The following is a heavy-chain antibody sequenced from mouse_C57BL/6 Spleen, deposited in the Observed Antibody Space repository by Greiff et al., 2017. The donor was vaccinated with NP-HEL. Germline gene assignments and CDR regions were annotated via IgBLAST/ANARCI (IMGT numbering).Heavy chain of an antibody. D-gene: IGHD1-1*01. CDR2: IDPETGGT. J-gene: IGHJ1*03. CDR3: TRPYYYGSSDGYFDV. CDR1: GYTFTDYE. Sequence: QVQLQQSGAELVRPGASVTLSCKASGYTFTDYEMHWVKQTPVHGLEWIGAIDPETGGTAYNQKFKGKAILTADKSSSTAYMELRSLTSEDSAVYCCTRPYYYGSSDGYFDVWGTGTTVTVSS. V-gene: IGHV1-15*01.